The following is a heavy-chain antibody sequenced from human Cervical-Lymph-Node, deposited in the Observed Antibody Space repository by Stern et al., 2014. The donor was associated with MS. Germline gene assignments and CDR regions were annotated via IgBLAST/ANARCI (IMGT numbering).Heavy chain of an antibody. CDR3: AGGLLGNENGFEI. V-gene: IGHV1-18*01. CDR2: ISGYKCNT. Sequence: QVQLVQSGAEVKKPGASVKVSCKASGYTFTSYGISWVRQAPGQGLEWMGWISGYKCNTNYAQKRQGRVTNTTDTSQDTAFMGLRKQETDDTAVYYFAGGLLGNENGFEIWGQGTMVTVS. CDR1: GYTFTSYG. J-gene: IGHJ3*02. D-gene: IGHD2-8*01.